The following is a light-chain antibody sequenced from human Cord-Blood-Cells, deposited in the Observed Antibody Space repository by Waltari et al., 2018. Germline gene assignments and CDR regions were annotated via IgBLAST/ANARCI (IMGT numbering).Light chain of an antibody. Sequence: QSALTQPPSASGSPGQSVTISCTGTSSDVGGYNFVSLYQRHPGKAPKLMIYEVSKRPSGVPDLFSGSKSGDTASRTVSGLQAEDEADYYCSSYAGSNNLVFGGGTKLTVL. V-gene: IGLV2-8*01. CDR3: SSYAGSNNLV. CDR2: EVS. CDR1: SSDVGGYNF. J-gene: IGLJ3*02.